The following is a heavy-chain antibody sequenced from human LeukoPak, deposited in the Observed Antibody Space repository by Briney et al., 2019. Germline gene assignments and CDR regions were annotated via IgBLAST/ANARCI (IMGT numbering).Heavy chain of an antibody. CDR2: IYSGGST. CDR1: GFTVSSNY. CDR3: TREEGYYYGSGSSSYTDY. Sequence: PGGSLRLSCAASGFTVSSNYMSWVRQAPGKGLEWVSVIYSGGSTYYADSVKGRFTISRDNSKNTLYLQMNSLRAEDTAVYYCTREEGYYYGSGSSSYTDYWGQGTLVTVSS. V-gene: IGHV3-66*01. J-gene: IGHJ4*02. D-gene: IGHD3-10*01.